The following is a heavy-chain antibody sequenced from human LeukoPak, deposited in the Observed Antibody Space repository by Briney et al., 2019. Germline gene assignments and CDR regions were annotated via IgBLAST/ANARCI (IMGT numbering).Heavy chain of an antibody. J-gene: IGHJ4*02. CDR2: ISGSGGST. Sequence: GGSLRLSCAASGFTFSSYAMSWVRQAPGKGLEWFSAISGSGGSTYYADSVKGRFTISRDNSKNTLYLQMNSLRAEDTAVYYCAKDIKYYDSSGYSLYFDYWGQGTLVTVSS. D-gene: IGHD3-22*01. V-gene: IGHV3-23*01. CDR1: GFTFSSYA. CDR3: AKDIKYYDSSGYSLYFDY.